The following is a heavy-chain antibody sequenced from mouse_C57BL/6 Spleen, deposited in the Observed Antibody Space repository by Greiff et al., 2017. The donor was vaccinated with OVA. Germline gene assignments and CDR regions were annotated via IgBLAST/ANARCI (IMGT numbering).Heavy chain of an antibody. Sequence: EVNVVESGGGLVQPGGSLSLSCAASGFTFTDYYMSWVRQPPGKALEWLGFIRNKANGYTTEYSASVKGRFTISRDNSQSILYLQMNALRAEDSATYYCARYTAQVFAYWGQGTLVTVSA. D-gene: IGHD3-2*02. V-gene: IGHV7-3*01. CDR2: IRNKANGYTT. J-gene: IGHJ3*01. CDR3: ARYTAQVFAY. CDR1: GFTFTDYY.